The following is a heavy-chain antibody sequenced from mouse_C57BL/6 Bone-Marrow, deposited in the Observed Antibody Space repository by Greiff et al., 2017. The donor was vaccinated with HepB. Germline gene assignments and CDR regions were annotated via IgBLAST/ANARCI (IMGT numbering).Heavy chain of an antibody. CDR1: GYTFTSYG. CDR3: AGGNYWYFDV. Sequence: VMLVESGAELARPGASVKLSCKASGYTFTSYGISWVKQRTGQGLEWIGEIYPRSGNTYYNEKFKGKATLTADKSSSTAYMELRSLTSEDSAVYFCAGGNYWYFDVWGTGTTVTVSS. V-gene: IGHV1-81*01. D-gene: IGHD2-1*01. CDR2: IYPRSGNT. J-gene: IGHJ1*03.